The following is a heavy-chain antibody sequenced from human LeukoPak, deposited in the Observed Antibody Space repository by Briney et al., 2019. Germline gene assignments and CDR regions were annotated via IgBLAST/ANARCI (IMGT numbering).Heavy chain of an antibody. D-gene: IGHD3-3*01. Sequence: ASVKVSCKASGGTFSSYAISWVRQAPGQGLEWMGIINPSGGSTSYAQKFQGRVTMTRDTSTSTVYMELSSLRSEDTAVYYCARGNDFWSGYYSGPIMDVWGQGTTVTVSS. CDR1: GGTFSSYA. V-gene: IGHV1-46*01. CDR2: INPSGGST. J-gene: IGHJ6*02. CDR3: ARGNDFWSGYYSGPIMDV.